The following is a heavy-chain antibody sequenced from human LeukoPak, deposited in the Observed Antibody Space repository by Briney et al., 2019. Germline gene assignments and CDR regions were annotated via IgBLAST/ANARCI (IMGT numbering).Heavy chain of an antibody. CDR2: ISSSSSYI. CDR3: ARARGYSGYDWFY. D-gene: IGHD5-12*01. CDR1: GFTFSSYS. V-gene: IGHV3-21*01. J-gene: IGHJ4*02. Sequence: GGSLRLSCAAPGFTFSSYSMNWVRQAPGKGLEWVSSISSSSSYIYYADSVKGRFTISRDNAKNSLYLQMNSLRAEDTAVYYCARARGYSGYDWFYWGQGTLVTVSS.